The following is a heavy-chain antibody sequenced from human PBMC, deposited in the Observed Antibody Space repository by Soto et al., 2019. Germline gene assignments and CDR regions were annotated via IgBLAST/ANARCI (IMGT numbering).Heavy chain of an antibody. CDR2: IYSGGYT. V-gene: IGHV3-53*01. D-gene: IGHD2-2*01. J-gene: IGHJ4*02. CDR3: PAQPGGGGY. CDR1: GFTVSNNY. Sequence: EVQLVESGGGLIQPGGSLRLSCAVSGFTVSNNYMSWVRQAPGKGLEGVSVIYSGGYTAYGDSVKGRFTISRDNSNTTLFLQMNHMTAAGTGVYYGPAQPGGGGYWGQGTLVTVSS.